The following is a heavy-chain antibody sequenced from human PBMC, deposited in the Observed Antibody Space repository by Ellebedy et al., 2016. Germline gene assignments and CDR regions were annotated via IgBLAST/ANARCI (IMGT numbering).Heavy chain of an antibody. CDR3: VRDKYELLSPGFDC. J-gene: IGHJ4*02. Sequence: GGSLRLSXAASGFIFSDHWMHWVRQVPGKGLVWVSRISSDGTTTNYADSVKGRFTISRDNAKNMLYLQMNSLRAEDTAVYYCVRDKYELLSPGFDCWGQGTLVTVSS. V-gene: IGHV3-74*01. CDR1: GFIFSDHW. CDR2: ISSDGTTT. D-gene: IGHD2-21*02.